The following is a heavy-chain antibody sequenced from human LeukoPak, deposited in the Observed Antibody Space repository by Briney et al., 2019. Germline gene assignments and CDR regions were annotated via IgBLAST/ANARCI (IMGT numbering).Heavy chain of an antibody. J-gene: IGHJ4*02. Sequence: GGSLRLSCAASGFTFSSYSRNWVRQAPGKGLEWFSSISSSSSYIYYADSVKGRFTISRDNAKNSLYLQMSSLRADDTAAYYCAREPHCSSTSCRDYWGQGTLVTVSS. CDR3: AREPHCSSTSCRDY. CDR2: ISSSSSYI. V-gene: IGHV3-21*01. D-gene: IGHD2-2*01. CDR1: GFTFSSYS.